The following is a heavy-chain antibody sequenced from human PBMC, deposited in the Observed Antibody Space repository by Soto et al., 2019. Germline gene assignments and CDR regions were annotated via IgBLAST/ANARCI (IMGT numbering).Heavy chain of an antibody. CDR3: ARDGRGYCSGGSCAPGPYYYYGMDV. D-gene: IGHD2-15*01. V-gene: IGHV4-4*07. CDR1: GGSISSYY. CDR2: IYTSGST. J-gene: IGHJ6*02. Sequence: SETLSLTCTVSGGSISSYYWSWIRQPAGKGLEWIVRIYTSGSTNYNPSLKSRVTISVDTSKNQFSLKLSSVTAADTAVYYCARDGRGYCSGGSCAPGPYYYYGMDVWGQGTTVTVSS.